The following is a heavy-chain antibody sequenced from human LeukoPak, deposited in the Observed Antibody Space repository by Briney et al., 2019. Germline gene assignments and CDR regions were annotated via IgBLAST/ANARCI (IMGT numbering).Heavy chain of an antibody. V-gene: IGHV4-59*01. CDR3: ARGGSSLDY. Sequence: PSETLSLTCTVSGGSISSYYWNWIRQPPGKGLEWIGYIYYSGSTNYNPSLKSRVTISLDTSRNQFSLKLSSVTAADTAVYYCARGGSSLDYWGQGTLVTVSS. D-gene: IGHD6-13*01. CDR2: IYYSGST. J-gene: IGHJ4*02. CDR1: GGSISSYY.